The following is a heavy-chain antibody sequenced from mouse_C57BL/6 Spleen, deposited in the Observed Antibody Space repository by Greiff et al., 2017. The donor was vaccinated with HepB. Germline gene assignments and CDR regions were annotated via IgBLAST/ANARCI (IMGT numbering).Heavy chain of an antibody. CDR3: ASHYYYGSSLFDY. Sequence: QVQLQQPGAEPVKPGASVKLSCKASGYTFTSYWMHWVKQRPGQGLEWIGMIHPNSGSTNYNEKFKSKATLTVDKSSSTAYMQLSSLTSEDSAVYYCASHYYYGSSLFDYWGQGTTLTVSS. V-gene: IGHV1-64*01. D-gene: IGHD1-1*01. CDR2: IHPNSGST. J-gene: IGHJ2*01. CDR1: GYTFTSYW.